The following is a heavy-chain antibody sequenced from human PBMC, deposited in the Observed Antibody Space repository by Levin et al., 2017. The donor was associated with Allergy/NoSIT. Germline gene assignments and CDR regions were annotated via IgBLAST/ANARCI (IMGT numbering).Heavy chain of an antibody. CDR2: ISSSGSTI. V-gene: IGHV3-11*01. J-gene: IGHJ3*02. Sequence: GGSLRLSCAASGFTFSDYYMSWIRQAPGKGLEWVSYISSSGSTIYYADSVKGRFTISRDNAKNSLYLQMNSLRAEDTAVYYCASSHRPGAFDIWGQGTMVTVSS. CDR1: GFTFSDYY. CDR3: ASSHRPGAFDI.